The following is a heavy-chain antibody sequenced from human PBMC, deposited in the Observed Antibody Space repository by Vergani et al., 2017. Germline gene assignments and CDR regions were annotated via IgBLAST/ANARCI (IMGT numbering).Heavy chain of an antibody. CDR3: ASDTHSGQRADR. J-gene: IGHJ5*02. V-gene: IGHV4-59*11. CDR1: FDSIRNLY. CDR2: IHYSENT. Sequence: QVQLQESGPGLVKSSETLSLTCSVSFDSIRNLYCNWIRQPPGKGLEWIGSIHYSENTNYNPSLKTRVTISVDTSKNQFSLTLTSVTAADTAVYYCASDTHSGQRADRWGQGSLITVTS. D-gene: IGHD6-19*01.